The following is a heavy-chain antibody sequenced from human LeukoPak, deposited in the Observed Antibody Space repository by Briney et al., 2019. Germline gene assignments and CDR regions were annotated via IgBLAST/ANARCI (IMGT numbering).Heavy chain of an antibody. CDR2: ISGSGGST. V-gene: IGHV3-23*01. CDR1: GFTFSSYW. Sequence: GGSLRLSCAASGFTFSSYWMSWVRQAPGKGLEWVSAISGSGGSTYYADSEKGRFTICRDNSKNTLYLQMNSLRAEDTAVYYCAKGTLKYSSNWFDPWGQGTLVTVSS. CDR3: AKGTLKYSSNWFDP. J-gene: IGHJ5*02. D-gene: IGHD6-6*01.